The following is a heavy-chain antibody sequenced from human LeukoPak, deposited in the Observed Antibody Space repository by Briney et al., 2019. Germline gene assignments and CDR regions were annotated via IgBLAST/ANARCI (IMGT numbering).Heavy chain of an antibody. D-gene: IGHD7-27*01. J-gene: IGHJ4*02. CDR2: ITTGGPNT. CDR1: GFTFSSYT. Sequence: GGSLRLSCTASGFTFSSYTMSWVRQAPGKGLKWVSTITTGGPNTYYAESVKGRFTVSRDDSKNTLYLQMNSLRAEDTAVYYCAKDGGLWVSAHWGDSWGRGTLVTVSS. V-gene: IGHV3-23*01. CDR3: AKDGGLWVSAHWGDS.